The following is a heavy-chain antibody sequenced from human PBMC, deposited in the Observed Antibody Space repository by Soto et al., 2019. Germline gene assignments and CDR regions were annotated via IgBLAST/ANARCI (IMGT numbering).Heavy chain of an antibody. CDR1: DGSFSGFY. D-gene: IGHD4-4*01. CDR3: ARGYAVNWHTPHY. Sequence: QVQLQQWGAGLLKPSETLSLTCAVYDGSFSGFYWSWIRQPPGKGLEWIGEINHIGITNYNPSLKSRVTISVDTSKNQFSLKLNSMTAADTAVYCCARGYAVNWHTPHYWGQGTLVTVSS. J-gene: IGHJ4*02. CDR2: INHIGIT. V-gene: IGHV4-34*01.